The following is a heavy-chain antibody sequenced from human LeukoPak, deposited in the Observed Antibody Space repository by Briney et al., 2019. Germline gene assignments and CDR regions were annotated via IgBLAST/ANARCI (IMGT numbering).Heavy chain of an antibody. Sequence: PSETLSLTCTVSGGSISSSSYYWGWIRQPPGKGLEWIGSIYYSGSTYYNPSLKSRVAISVDTSKNQFSLKLSSVTAADTAVYYCARPLLGGPTRDCSSTNCHAPFDYWGQGTLVTVSS. J-gene: IGHJ4*02. CDR3: ARPLLGGPTRDCSSTNCHAPFDY. V-gene: IGHV4-39*01. CDR2: IYYSGST. D-gene: IGHD2-2*01. CDR1: GGSISSSSYY.